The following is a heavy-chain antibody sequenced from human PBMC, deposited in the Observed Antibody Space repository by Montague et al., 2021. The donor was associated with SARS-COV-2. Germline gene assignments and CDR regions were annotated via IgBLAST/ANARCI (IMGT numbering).Heavy chain of an antibody. D-gene: IGHD3-22*01. CDR2: INHSGST. J-gene: IGHJ4*02. V-gene: IGHV4-39*07. CDR1: GGSISSSSYY. Sequence: SETLSLTCTVSGGSISSSSYYWAWIRQPPGKGLEWIGEINHSGSTNYSPSLESRVAISVDTSKNQFSLKLNSVTAADTAIYYCARATVDINMILVVITSVNHYFDSWGQGTLVTVSP. CDR3: ARATVDINMILVVITSVNHYFDS.